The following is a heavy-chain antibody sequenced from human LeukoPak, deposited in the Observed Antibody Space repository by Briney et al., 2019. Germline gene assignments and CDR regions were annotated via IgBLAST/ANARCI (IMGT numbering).Heavy chain of an antibody. D-gene: IGHD1-20*01. CDR1: GGSISTYY. CDR2: IYHSGST. V-gene: IGHV4-59*12. J-gene: IGHJ5*02. CDR3: ARGPYNWNTVVGSGFDP. Sequence: SETLSLTCTVSGGSISTYYWSWIRQPPGKGLEWIGYIYHSGSTKYNPSLKSRVTISVDTSKNHFPLELRSVTAADTAVYYCARGPYNWNTVVGSGFDPWGQGTLVIVSS.